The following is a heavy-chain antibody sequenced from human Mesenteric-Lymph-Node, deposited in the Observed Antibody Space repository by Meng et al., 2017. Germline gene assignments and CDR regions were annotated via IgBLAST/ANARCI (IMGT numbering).Heavy chain of an antibody. V-gene: IGHV3-23*01. D-gene: IGHD6-19*01. J-gene: IGHJ4*02. CDR3: TRGPRAVAGSDY. CDR1: GFSFSTYA. Sequence: GESLKISCAASGFSFSTYALNWVRQAPGKGLEWVSSITHSGDNTYYADSVKGRFTISRDNSRNTLYLQMNNLKTEDTAVYYCTRGPRAVAGSDYWGQGTLVTVSS. CDR2: ITHSGDNT.